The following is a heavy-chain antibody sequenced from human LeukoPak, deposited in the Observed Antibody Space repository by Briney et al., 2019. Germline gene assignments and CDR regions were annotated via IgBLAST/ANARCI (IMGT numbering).Heavy chain of an antibody. CDR3: ARVGDYYNDYVRFDY. Sequence: GGSLRPSCAASGFTFSSYWMHWVRQALGKGLVWVSRINSDGSSTTYADSVKGRFTISRDNAKNTLYLQMNSLRAEDTAVYYCARVGDYYNDYVRFDYWGQGTLVTVSS. J-gene: IGHJ4*02. D-gene: IGHD4-11*01. CDR1: GFTFSSYW. V-gene: IGHV3-74*01. CDR2: INSDGSST.